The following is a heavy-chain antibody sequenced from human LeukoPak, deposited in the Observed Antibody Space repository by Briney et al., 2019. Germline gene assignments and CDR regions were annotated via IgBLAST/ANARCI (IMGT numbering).Heavy chain of an antibody. CDR1: GFTFSSYA. CDR2: ISGSGGST. CDR3: AKDIYTGGFLESGYFDY. D-gene: IGHD5-18*01. J-gene: IGHJ4*02. Sequence: GGSLRLSCAASGFTFSSYAMSWVRQAPGKGLEWVSAISGSGGSTYYADSVKGRFTISRDNAKNSLYLQMNSLRAEDTALYYCAKDIYTGGFLESGYFDYWGQGTLVTVSS. V-gene: IGHV3-23*01.